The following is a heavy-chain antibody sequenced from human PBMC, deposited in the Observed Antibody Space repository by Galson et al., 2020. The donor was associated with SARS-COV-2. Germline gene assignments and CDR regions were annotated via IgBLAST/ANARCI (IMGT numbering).Heavy chain of an antibody. CDR3: AKIAFTSGLMYDFDY. J-gene: IGHJ4*02. CDR2: TRTDGSEK. V-gene: IGHV3-30*02. CDR1: GFSFHNYG. D-gene: IGHD6-19*01. Sequence: GGYLRLSCAASGFSFHNYGMHRVRQAPGEGLERVAFTRTDGSEKYNADSVKGRFTISRDDSKKTLYLEMNSLRVEDTALYYCAKIAFTSGLMYDFDYWGQGTLVTVSP.